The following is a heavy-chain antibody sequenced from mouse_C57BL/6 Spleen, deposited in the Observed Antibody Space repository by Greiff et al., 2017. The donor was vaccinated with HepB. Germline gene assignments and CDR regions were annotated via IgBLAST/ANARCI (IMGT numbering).Heavy chain of an antibody. D-gene: IGHD2-4*01. CDR1: GYSITSGYY. CDR3: TIDIYYDYAWFAY. Sequence: EVHLVESGPGLVKPSQSLSLTCSVTGYSITSGYYWNWLRQFPGNKLEWMGYISYDGSNKYNPSHKNRISITRDTSKNKFFLKLNSVTTEDTATDYCTIDIYYDYAWFAYWGQGTLVTVSA. V-gene: IGHV3-6*01. CDR2: ISYDGSN. J-gene: IGHJ3*01.